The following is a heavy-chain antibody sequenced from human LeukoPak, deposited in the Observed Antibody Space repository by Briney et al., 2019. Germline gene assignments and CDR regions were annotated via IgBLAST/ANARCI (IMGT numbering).Heavy chain of an antibody. V-gene: IGHV4-61*05. D-gene: IGHD2-15*01. CDR1: GDSISSSSYY. Sequence: SETLSLTCTVSGDSISSSSYYWGWIRQPPGKGLEWIGYIYYSGSTNYNPSLKSRVTISVDTSKNQFSLKLSSVTAADTAVYYCARSRGGYLDYWGQGTLVTVSS. CDR3: ARSRGGYLDY. J-gene: IGHJ4*02. CDR2: IYYSGST.